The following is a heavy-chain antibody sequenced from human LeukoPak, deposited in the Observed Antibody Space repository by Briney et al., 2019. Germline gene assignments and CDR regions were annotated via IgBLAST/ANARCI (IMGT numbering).Heavy chain of an antibody. Sequence: GESLKISRKSPGYRFTNYWIGWVRQIPGKGLEWMGIIYCGESDTRYSTRFQGQVTLSDDKCISTAYLQWSRLKPSDTALYYCARFSYSTKAVDYWGQGTLVTVSS. J-gene: IGHJ4*02. CDR3: ARFSYSTKAVDY. V-gene: IGHV5-51*01. CDR1: GYRFTNYW. D-gene: IGHD6-13*01. CDR2: IYCGESDT.